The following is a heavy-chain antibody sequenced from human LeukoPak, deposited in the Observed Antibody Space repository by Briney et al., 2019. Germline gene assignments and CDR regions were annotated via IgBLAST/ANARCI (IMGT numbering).Heavy chain of an antibody. CDR1: GDSISTYY. D-gene: IGHD6-6*01. J-gene: IGHJ4*02. CDR3: ARARIAVSYFDY. CDR2: VYYTGST. Sequence: PSGTLSLTCTVSGDSISTYYWSWIRQAPGKGLEWIGYVYYTGSTNHNPSLRSRVTISVDTSNNQFSLKMSSVTAADTAVYYCARARIAVSYFDYWGRGALVTVSS. V-gene: IGHV4-59*01.